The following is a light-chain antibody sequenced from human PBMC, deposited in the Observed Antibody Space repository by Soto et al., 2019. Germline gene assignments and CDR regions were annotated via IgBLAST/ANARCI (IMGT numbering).Light chain of an antibody. CDR2: DAS. J-gene: IGKJ1*01. V-gene: IGKV1-5*01. CDR3: QQSYSAPRT. Sequence: DIQMTQYPSTLSASVGDRVTITCRASQSISSWLAWYQQKPGKAPKLLIYDASSLESGVPSRFSGRGSGTDFTLTISNLQPEDFATYYCQQSYSAPRTFGQGTKVDIK. CDR1: QSISSW.